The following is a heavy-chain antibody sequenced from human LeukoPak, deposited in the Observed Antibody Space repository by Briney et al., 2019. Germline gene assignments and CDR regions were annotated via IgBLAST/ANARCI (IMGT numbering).Heavy chain of an antibody. CDR2: ISYDGSNK. Sequence: GGSLRLSCAASGFTFSSYAMSWVRQAPGKGLEWVAVISYDGSNKYYADSVKGRFTISRDNSKNTLYLQMNSLRAEDTAVYYCARGGIQISLDYWGQGTLVTVSS. J-gene: IGHJ4*02. V-gene: IGHV3-30*04. CDR3: ARGGIQISLDY. D-gene: IGHD6-13*01. CDR1: GFTFSSYA.